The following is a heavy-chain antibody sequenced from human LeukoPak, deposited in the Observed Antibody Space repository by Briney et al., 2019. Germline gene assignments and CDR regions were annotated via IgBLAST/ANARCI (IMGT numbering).Heavy chain of an antibody. V-gene: IGHV1-8*01. J-gene: IGHJ4*02. CDR1: GYTFTSYD. Sequence: ASVKVSCKASGYTFTSYDINWVRQATGQGLEWMGWMNPNSGNTGYAQKFQGRVTMTTDTSTSTAYMELRSLRSDDTAVYYCARSHIAVAGNSDYWGQGTLVTVSS. CDR3: ARSHIAVAGNSDY. CDR2: MNPNSGNT. D-gene: IGHD6-19*01.